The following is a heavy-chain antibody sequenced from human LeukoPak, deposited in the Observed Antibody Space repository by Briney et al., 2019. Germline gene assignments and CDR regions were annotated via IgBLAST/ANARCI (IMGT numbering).Heavy chain of an antibody. CDR2: INHSGST. CDR3: ARATLQLERRPFDY. V-gene: IGHV4-34*01. Sequence: PSETLSLTCAVYGGSFNAYYWSWIPQPPGKGLECIGEINHSGSTNYNSSLKSRVTISVDTSKNQFSLKLSSVTAADTAIYYCARATLQLERRPFDYWGQGTLVTVSS. J-gene: IGHJ4*02. CDR1: GGSFNAYY. D-gene: IGHD1-1*01.